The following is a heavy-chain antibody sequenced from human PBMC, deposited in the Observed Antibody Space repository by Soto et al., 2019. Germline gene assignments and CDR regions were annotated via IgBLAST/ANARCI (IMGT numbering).Heavy chain of an antibody. CDR1: GGSISSSSYY. J-gene: IGHJ4*02. D-gene: IGHD3-22*01. CDR3: ARQAVYYDSSGYLDY. V-gene: IGHV4-61*01. Sequence: SETLSLTCTVSGGSISSSSYYWTWIRQPPGKGLEWIGYIYYRGNTNYNPSLKSRVTISVDTSTNQFSLKLSSVSAADTAVYYCARQAVYYDSSGYLDYWGQGTLVTVSS. CDR2: IYYRGNT.